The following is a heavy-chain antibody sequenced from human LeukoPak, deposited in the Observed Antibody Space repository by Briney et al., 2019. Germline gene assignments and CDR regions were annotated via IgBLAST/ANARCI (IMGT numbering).Heavy chain of an antibody. Sequence: SETLSLTCTVSGGSISSGGYYWSWIRQPPGKGLEWIGYIYHSGSTYYNPSLKSRVTISVDTSKNQFSLKLSSVTAADTAVYYCARAGGGRAKGLITTIRGVQAEFSDAFDIWGQGTMVIVSS. J-gene: IGHJ3*02. CDR1: GGSISSGGYY. CDR2: IYHSGST. CDR3: ARAGGGRAKGLITTIRGVQAEFSDAFDI. D-gene: IGHD3-10*01. V-gene: IGHV4-30-2*01.